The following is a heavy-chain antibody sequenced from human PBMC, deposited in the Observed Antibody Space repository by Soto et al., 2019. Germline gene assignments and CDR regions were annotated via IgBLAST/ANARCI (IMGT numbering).Heavy chain of an antibody. J-gene: IGHJ3*02. CDR3: ARRVGVGDAFDI. CDR2: INAGNGNT. Sequence: QVQLVQSGAEVKKPGASVKVSCKASGYTFTSYAMHWVRQAPGQRLEWMGWINAGNGNTKYSQKFQGRVTITRDTSASTAYMELSSLRSEDTAVYYCARRVGVGDAFDIWGQGTIVTVSS. D-gene: IGHD1-26*01. V-gene: IGHV1-3*01. CDR1: GYTFTSYA.